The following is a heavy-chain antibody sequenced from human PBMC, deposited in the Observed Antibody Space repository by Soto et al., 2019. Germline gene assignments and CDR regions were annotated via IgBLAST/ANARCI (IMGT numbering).Heavy chain of an antibody. Sequence: QVQLVQSGAEVKKPGSSVKVSCKASGGTFSSYAISWVRQAPGQGLEWMGGIIPIFGTANYAQKFQGRVTITADESTSTAYMELSSLRSEDTAVYYCARDSGALAAAHHYGETPQETYYGMDVW. D-gene: IGHD4-17*01. V-gene: IGHV1-69*12. CDR1: GGTFSSYA. J-gene: IGHJ6*01. CDR2: IIPIFGTA. CDR3: ARDSGALAAAHHYGETPQETYYGMDV.